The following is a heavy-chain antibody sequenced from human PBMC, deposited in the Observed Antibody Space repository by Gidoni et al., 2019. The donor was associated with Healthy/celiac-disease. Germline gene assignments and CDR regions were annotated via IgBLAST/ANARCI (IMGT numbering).Heavy chain of an antibody. CDR3: ASTGTGGYYYYYMDV. Sequence: QVQLVQSGAEVKKPGASVKVSCKASGYTFTSYYMHWVRQAPGQGLEWMGIINPSGGSTSYAQKFQGRVTMTRDTSTSTVYMELSSLRSEDTAVYYCASTGTGGYYYYYMDVWGKGTTVTVSS. CDR1: GYTFTSYY. CDR2: INPSGGST. J-gene: IGHJ6*03. V-gene: IGHV1-46*01. D-gene: IGHD1-7*01.